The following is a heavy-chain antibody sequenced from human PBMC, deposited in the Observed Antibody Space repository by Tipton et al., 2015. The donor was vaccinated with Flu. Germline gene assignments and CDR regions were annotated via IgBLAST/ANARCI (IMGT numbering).Heavy chain of an antibody. CDR1: GGSFSGYN. Sequence: TLSLTCVVSGGSFSGYNCNWFRQSPAKGLEWIGEIDHSGTTYYNPSLKGRATISVDTSKNHVSLSVRSATAADTAVYYCARSFRVAVIGGMDVWGQGTTVSVSS. J-gene: IGHJ6*02. D-gene: IGHD2-21*01. CDR2: IDHSGTT. CDR3: ARSFRVAVIGGMDV. V-gene: IGHV4-34*01.